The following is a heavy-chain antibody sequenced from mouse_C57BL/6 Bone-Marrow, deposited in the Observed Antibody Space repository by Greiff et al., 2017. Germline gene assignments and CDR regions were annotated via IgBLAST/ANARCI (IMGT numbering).Heavy chain of an antibody. Sequence: VQLQQSGAELARPGASVKLSCKASGYTFTSYGISWVKQRTGQGLEWIGEIYPRSGNTYYNEKIKGKATLTADKSSSTAYMELRSLTSEDAAVYFCARGDGYYGAWFACWGQGTLVTVAA. CDR2: IYPRSGNT. J-gene: IGHJ3*01. V-gene: IGHV1-81*01. D-gene: IGHD2-3*01. CDR1: GYTFTSYG. CDR3: ARGDGYYGAWFAC.